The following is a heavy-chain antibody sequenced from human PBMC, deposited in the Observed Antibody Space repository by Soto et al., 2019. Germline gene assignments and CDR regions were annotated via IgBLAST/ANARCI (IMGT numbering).Heavy chain of an antibody. CDR3: AREGVLDPDEHIEYSSSSVFGGFDY. V-gene: IGHV4-30-4*01. CDR1: GGSISSGDYY. Sequence: SETLSLTCTVSGGSISSGDYYWSWIRQPPGKGLEWIGYIYYSGSTYYNPSLKSRVTISVDTSKNQFSLKLSSVTAADAAVYYCAREGVLDPDEHIEYSSSSVFGGFDYWGQGTLVTVSS. D-gene: IGHD6-6*01. CDR2: IYYSGST. J-gene: IGHJ4*02.